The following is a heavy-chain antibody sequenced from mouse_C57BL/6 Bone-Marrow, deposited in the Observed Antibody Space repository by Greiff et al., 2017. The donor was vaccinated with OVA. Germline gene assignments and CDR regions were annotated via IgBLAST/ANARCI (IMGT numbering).Heavy chain of an antibody. CDR3: ARRRRDYYAMDY. CDR2: INSDGSST. CDR1: GFTFSDYY. Sequence: EVQRVESEGGLVQPGSSMKLSCTASGFTFSDYYMAWVRQIPEKGLEWVANINSDGSSTYYLDSLQSRFIISRDNAKNILYLQMSSLKSEDTATYYCARRRRDYYAMDYWGQGTSVTVSS. J-gene: IGHJ4*01. V-gene: IGHV5-16*01.